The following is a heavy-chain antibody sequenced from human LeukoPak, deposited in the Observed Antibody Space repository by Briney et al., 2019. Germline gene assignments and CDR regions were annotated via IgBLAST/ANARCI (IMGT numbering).Heavy chain of an antibody. V-gene: IGHV3-15*01. J-gene: IGHJ4*02. D-gene: IGHD3-9*01. CDR2: IKSKTDGGTT. CDR1: GFSFSNAW. Sequence: PGGSLRLSCAASGFSFSNAWMTWVRQAPGKGLEWVGHIKSKTDGGTTDYAAPVKDRFTISRDDSKNTLFLQMNSLKTEDTAVYHCATSPRFYHTSPFDYWGQGTLVTVSS. CDR3: ATSPRFYHTSPFDY.